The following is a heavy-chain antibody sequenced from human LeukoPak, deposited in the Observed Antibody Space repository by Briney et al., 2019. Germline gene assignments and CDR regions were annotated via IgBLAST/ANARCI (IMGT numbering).Heavy chain of an antibody. CDR2: ISNNGRNK. CDR1: GLTFSSYV. CDR3: ARDVYDSSGWYYFDY. V-gene: IGHV3-30*04. J-gene: IGHJ4*02. D-gene: IGHD3-22*01. Sequence: GGSLRLSCKASGLTFSSYVIHWVRQAPGKGLEWVAVISNNGRNKDFADSVKGRFTISRDNTKNSLYLQMNSLRAEDTAVYYCARDVYDSSGWYYFDYWGQGTLVTVSS.